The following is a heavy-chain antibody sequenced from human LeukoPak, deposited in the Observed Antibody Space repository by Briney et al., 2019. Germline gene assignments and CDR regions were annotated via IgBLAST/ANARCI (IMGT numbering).Heavy chain of an antibody. CDR1: GGSFSGYY. CDR2: INHSGST. J-gene: IGHJ4*02. Sequence: SETLSLTCAVYGGSFSGYYWSWIRQPPGKGLEWIGEINHSGSTNYNPSLKSRVTISVDTSKNQFSLKLSSVTAADTAVYYCARHWRRAAAVPHADYWGQGTLVTVSS. V-gene: IGHV4-34*01. D-gene: IGHD6-13*01. CDR3: ARHWRRAAAVPHADY.